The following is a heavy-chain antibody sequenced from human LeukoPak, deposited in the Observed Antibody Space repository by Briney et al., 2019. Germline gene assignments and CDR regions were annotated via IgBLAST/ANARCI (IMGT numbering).Heavy chain of an antibody. J-gene: IGHJ4*02. CDR2: ISDSGTYI. D-gene: IGHD5-18*01. Sequence: PGGSLRLSCAASGFTFSTYSMNWVRQAPGKGLEWVSSISDSGTYIYYADSVKGRFTLSRDNAKNSLYLQMDSLRAEDPAVYYCASLPDTPMEDFDYWGQGTLVTVSS. CDR3: ASLPDTPMEDFDY. V-gene: IGHV3-21*01. CDR1: GFTFSTYS.